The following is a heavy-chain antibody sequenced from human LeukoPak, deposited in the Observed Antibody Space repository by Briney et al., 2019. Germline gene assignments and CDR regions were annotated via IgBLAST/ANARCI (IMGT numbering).Heavy chain of an antibody. D-gene: IGHD6-13*01. CDR2: IYYSGST. Sequence: SQTLSLTCTVSGGSISSYYWSWIRQPPGKGREWAGYIYYSGSTYYNPSLRSRLTILVETSRNHFSLKLYYVTAADTAVYYCARAKPIAAAGTETEVWGPGTLVTVSS. CDR1: GGSISSYY. J-gene: IGHJ4*02. CDR3: ARAKPIAAAGTETEV. V-gene: IGHV4-59*08.